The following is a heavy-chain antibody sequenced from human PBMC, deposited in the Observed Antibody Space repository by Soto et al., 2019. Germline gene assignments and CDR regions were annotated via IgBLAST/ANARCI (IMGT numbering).Heavy chain of an antibody. Sequence: QLQLQESGPGLVKPSETLSLTCTVSGDSISTRSNYWAWIRQPPGKGLEWIGSIYYTGGTYYNPSLKSRVTLFLDTSKNQFSLNLNSVTAADTAVYYCAREGPPIRAHNPPEYFQHWGQGTPVTDSS. J-gene: IGHJ1*01. CDR2: IYYTGGT. V-gene: IGHV4-39*02. CDR3: AREGPPIRAHNPPEYFQH. CDR1: GDSISTRSNY.